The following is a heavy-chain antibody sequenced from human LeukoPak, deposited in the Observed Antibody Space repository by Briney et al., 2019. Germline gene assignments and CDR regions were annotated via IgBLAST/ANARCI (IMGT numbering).Heavy chain of an antibody. V-gene: IGHV1-2*02. Sequence: ASVKVSCKASGYTFTGYYMHWVRQAPGQGLEWMGWINPHSGDTNYAQKFQGRVTMTRDTSISTAYMEVSRLRSDDTAVYFCARYAFAYHFDYWGQGTLVTVSS. J-gene: IGHJ4*02. CDR3: ARYAFAYHFDY. CDR1: GYTFTGYY. CDR2: INPHSGDT. D-gene: IGHD3-3*01.